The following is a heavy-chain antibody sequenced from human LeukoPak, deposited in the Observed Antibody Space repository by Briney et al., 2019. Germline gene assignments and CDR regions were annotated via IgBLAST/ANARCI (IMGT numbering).Heavy chain of an antibody. CDR2: ISYDGRNE. J-gene: IGHJ6*02. CDR3: AKGVGLGGMDV. CDR1: GFIYNRYD. D-gene: IGHD1-26*01. V-gene: IGHV3-30*18. Sequence: PGGSLRLSCAASGFIYNRYDMHWVRQAPGKGLEWVAVISYDGRNEYYTDSVKGRFTISRDNSKNTVYLQMSSLRTEDTAVYYCAKGVGLGGMDVWGQGTTVIVSS.